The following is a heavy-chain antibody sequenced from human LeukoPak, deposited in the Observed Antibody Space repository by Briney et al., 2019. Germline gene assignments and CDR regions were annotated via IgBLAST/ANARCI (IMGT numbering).Heavy chain of an antibody. J-gene: IGHJ4*02. CDR2: ISGGGGST. V-gene: IGHV3-23*01. Sequence: PGGSLRLSCAASGFTFSSYAMNWVRQAPGKGLEWVSGISGGGGSTYYADSVKGRFIISRDNAKNSLYLQMNSLRAEDTAIYYCTRVGYIDEGIDYWGQGTLVTVSS. CDR3: TRVGYIDEGIDY. CDR1: GFTFSSYA. D-gene: IGHD5-24*01.